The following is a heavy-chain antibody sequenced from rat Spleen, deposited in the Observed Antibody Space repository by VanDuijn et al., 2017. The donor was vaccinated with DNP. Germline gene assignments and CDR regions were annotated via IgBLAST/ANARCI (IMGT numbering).Heavy chain of an antibody. CDR3: AKDAFDY. V-gene: IGHV5-25*01. CDR1: GFTFSDYN. J-gene: IGHJ2*01. CDR2: ITSSDGNT. Sequence: EVQLVESGGGLVQPGRSLKLSCAASGFTFSDYNMAWVRQAPKKGLEWVASITSSDGNTNYRDSVKGRFTISRDNAENTLYLQMESLRSEDTATYYCAKDAFDYWGQGVMVTVSS.